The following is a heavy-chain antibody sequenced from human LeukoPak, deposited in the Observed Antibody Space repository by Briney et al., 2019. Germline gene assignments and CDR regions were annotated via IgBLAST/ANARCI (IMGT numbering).Heavy chain of an antibody. CDR1: GFTFSSYS. Sequence: GGSLRLSCAASGFTFSSYSMNWVRQAPGKGLEWVSSISSSSYIYYADSVKGRFTISRDNAKNSLYLQMDSLRAEDTAVYYCARPAYCGGDCYPYYFDYWGQGTLVTVSS. CDR3: ARPAYCGGDCYPYYFDY. V-gene: IGHV3-21*01. J-gene: IGHJ4*02. CDR2: ISSSSYI. D-gene: IGHD2-21*01.